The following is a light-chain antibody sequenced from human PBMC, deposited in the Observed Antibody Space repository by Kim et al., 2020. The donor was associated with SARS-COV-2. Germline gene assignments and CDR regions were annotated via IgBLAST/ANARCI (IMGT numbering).Light chain of an antibody. CDR2: DVT. Sequence: GQPFTISGTGTSSDVGSHDYVSSYQQHPGKAPRLMIYDVTSRPSGISNRFSGSKSGNTASLTISGLQAEDEAHYYCSSYTSTRTVVFGGGTQLTVL. J-gene: IGLJ2*01. CDR3: SSYTSTRTVV. V-gene: IGLV2-14*03. CDR1: SSDVGSHDY.